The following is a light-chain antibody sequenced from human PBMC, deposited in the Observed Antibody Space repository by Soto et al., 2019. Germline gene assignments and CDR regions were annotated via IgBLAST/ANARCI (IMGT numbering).Light chain of an antibody. CDR3: QQRTSWPPYT. Sequence: EIVLTQSPATLSLSPGERATLSCRTSQSVSSDLAWYQQKPGQAPRLLIYDAFRRATGIPARFSGSGSGTDSTLTITSLEPEDFAVYYCQQRTSWPPYTFDQGTRLEIK. V-gene: IGKV3-11*01. CDR2: DAF. CDR1: QSVSSD. J-gene: IGKJ2*01.